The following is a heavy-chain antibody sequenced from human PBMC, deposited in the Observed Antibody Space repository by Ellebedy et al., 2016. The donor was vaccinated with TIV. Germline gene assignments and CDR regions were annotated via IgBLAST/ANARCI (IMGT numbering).Heavy chain of an antibody. CDR1: GFTFSSYA. CDR3: ASRGVAVQGADY. Sequence: GESLKISCAASGFTFSSYAMNWVRQAPGKGLEWVSTIYSSGGTTYYADSVKGRFTISRDNAKNTLYLQMNSLRAEDTAVYYCASRGVAVQGADYWGQGTLVTVSS. CDR2: IYSSGGTT. V-gene: IGHV3-23*01. D-gene: IGHD3-10*01. J-gene: IGHJ4*02.